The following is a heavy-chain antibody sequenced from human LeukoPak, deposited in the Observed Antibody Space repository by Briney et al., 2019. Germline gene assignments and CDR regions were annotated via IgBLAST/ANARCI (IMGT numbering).Heavy chain of an antibody. D-gene: IGHD3-9*01. CDR2: IWSDGSNK. J-gene: IGHJ3*02. V-gene: IGHV3-33*01. Sequence: GGSLRLSCAASGFTFSSYGMHWVRQAPGKGLEWVAVIWSDGSNKYYADSVKGRFTISRDNSKNTLYLQMNSLRAEDTAVYYCARERGLRYFDWLYDAFDIWGQGTMVTVSS. CDR3: ARERGLRYFDWLYDAFDI. CDR1: GFTFSSYG.